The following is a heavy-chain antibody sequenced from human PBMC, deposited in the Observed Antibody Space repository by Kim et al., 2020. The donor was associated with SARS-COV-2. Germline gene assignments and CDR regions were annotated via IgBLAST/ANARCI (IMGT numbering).Heavy chain of an antibody. D-gene: IGHD6-13*01. V-gene: IGHV3-73*01. CDR1: GFTFSGST. CDR3: TRVNPTAGGWYDAFDT. CDR2: IRSKANNYAT. J-gene: IGHJ3*02. Sequence: GGSLRLSCAASGFTFSGSTMHWVRQASGKGLEWVGRIRSKANNYATAYAASVKNRFTISRDDSKNTAYLQMNSLKNEDTAVYLCTRVNPTAGGWYDAFDTWGQGTMVTVSS.